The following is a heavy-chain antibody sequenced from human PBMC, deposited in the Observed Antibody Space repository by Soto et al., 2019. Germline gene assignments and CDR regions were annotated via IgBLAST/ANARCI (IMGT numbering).Heavy chain of an antibody. V-gene: IGHV4-31*03. J-gene: IGHJ6*02. CDR1: GGSISSGGYY. Sequence: QVQLQESGPGLVKPSQTLSLTCTVSGGSISSGGYYWSWIRQHPGKGLEWIGYIYYSGSTYYNPSLKSRVTISVDTSKNQFSLKLSSVTAADTAVYYCARAPDWPLYYYYGMDVWGQGTTVTVSS. D-gene: IGHD3-9*01. CDR2: IYYSGST. CDR3: ARAPDWPLYYYYGMDV.